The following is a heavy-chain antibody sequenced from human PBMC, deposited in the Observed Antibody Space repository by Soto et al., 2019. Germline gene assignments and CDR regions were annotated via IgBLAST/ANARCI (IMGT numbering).Heavy chain of an antibody. CDR2: IYSGGST. V-gene: IGHV3-66*01. Sequence: EVESVESGGGLVQPGGSLRLSCAASGFTVSTKYMSWLRQAPGKGLEWVSVIYSGGSTFYADSVRGRFTISRDNSKNTVNLQMNSLRAEDTAVYYCARDPWAADYWGQGTLVTVSS. D-gene: IGHD3-16*01. CDR1: GFTVSTKY. CDR3: ARDPWAADY. J-gene: IGHJ4*02.